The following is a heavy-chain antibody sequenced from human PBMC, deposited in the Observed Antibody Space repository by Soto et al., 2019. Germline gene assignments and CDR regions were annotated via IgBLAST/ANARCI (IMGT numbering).Heavy chain of an antibody. CDR2: INQDGSEK. V-gene: IGHV3-7*05. CDR3: ARDGSTSWYSYDYHGMDV. Sequence: EVQLVESGGGLVQPGGSLRLSCGASGFTFRTYWLSWVRKVPGKGLEWVANINQDGSEKNYVDSVKGRFTISRDNAKNSLHLQMSSLRAEDTALYYCARDGSTSWYSYDYHGMDVWGHGTTVTVSS. J-gene: IGHJ6*02. CDR1: GFTFRTYW. D-gene: IGHD5-18*01.